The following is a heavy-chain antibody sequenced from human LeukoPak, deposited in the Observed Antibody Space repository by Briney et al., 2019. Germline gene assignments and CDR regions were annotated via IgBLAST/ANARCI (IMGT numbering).Heavy chain of an antibody. J-gene: IGHJ4*02. V-gene: IGHV4-59*01. Sequence: TSETLSLTCTVSGGSISSYYWGWIRQPPGKGREWIGNIFYSGLTKFNPSLKSRVSMSVDTSKNHFSLKLSSVTAADTAVYYCARYDSSGFYQYYFDYWGQGTLVTVSS. CDR1: GGSISSYY. D-gene: IGHD3-22*01. CDR2: IFYSGLT. CDR3: ARYDSSGFYQYYFDY.